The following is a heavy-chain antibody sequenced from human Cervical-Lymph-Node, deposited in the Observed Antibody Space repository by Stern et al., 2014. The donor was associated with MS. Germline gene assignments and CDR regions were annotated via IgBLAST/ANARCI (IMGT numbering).Heavy chain of an antibody. J-gene: IGHJ6*02. CDR2: IIHIFGTT. CDR1: GDTLSNFA. Sequence: VQLVQSGAEIKKPGSSVTVSCKTSGDTLSNFAISWVRQAPGQGLEWMGGIIHIFGTTHSAQNFQGRVTLTADQSTGTAYMDLGSLRSEDTAVYYCARDNDDNGMDVWGQGTTITVSS. V-gene: IGHV1-69*19. D-gene: IGHD1-1*01. CDR3: ARDNDDNGMDV.